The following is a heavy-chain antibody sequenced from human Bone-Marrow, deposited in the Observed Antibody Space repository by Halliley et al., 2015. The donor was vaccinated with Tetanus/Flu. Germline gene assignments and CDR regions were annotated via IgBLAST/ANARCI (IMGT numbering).Heavy chain of an antibody. D-gene: IGHD1-26*01. CDR3: ATQGPGKWTLTS. V-gene: IGHV3-30*03. Sequence: LGWVALISYDGKKTNYTDAVKGRFTLSRDNSKNTVYLQMRSLRPDDTGFFFCATQGPGKWTLTSWGQGTLVIVSS. CDR2: ISYDGKKT. J-gene: IGHJ5*02.